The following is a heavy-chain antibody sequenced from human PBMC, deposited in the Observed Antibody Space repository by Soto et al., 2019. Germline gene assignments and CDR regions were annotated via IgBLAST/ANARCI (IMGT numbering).Heavy chain of an antibody. CDR3: ARLGSSGWYQGSYFGF. Sequence: QLQLQVSGPGLVKPSETLSLTCTVSGGSITRNTYYWGWIRQSPGKGLEWIGNILYSGSTNYNRSRKRGVTISVETSKNLFSLKMRSVTAADTSVYYCARLGSSGWYQGSYFGFGGQGTLVTVSA. D-gene: IGHD6-19*01. CDR2: ILYSGST. CDR1: GGSITRNTYY. J-gene: IGHJ4*02. V-gene: IGHV4-39*01.